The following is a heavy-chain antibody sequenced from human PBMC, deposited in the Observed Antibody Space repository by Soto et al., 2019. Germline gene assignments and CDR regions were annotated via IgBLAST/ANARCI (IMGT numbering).Heavy chain of an antibody. J-gene: IGHJ4*02. CDR3: VSEGYNYFDH. V-gene: IGHV3-48*03. D-gene: IGHD5-18*01. Sequence: VQLVESGGGLVQPGGSLRLSCAASGFSFHSYGMDWVRQGPGKGLEWISHISMSGTTKFYADSVKGRFTISRDNGKNLMFLEMNRVRAGDTAVYFCVSEGYNYFDHRGQGILVTVSS. CDR1: GFSFHSYG. CDR2: ISMSGTTK.